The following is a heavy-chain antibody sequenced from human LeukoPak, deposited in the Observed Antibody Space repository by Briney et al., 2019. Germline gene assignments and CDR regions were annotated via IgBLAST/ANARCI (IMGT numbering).Heavy chain of an antibody. CDR3: ARQAASIAAAGFDP. J-gene: IGHJ5*02. D-gene: IGHD6-13*01. CDR1: GGSFSGYY. CDR2: IYYSGST. V-gene: IGHV4-59*08. Sequence: SETLSLTCAVYGGSFSGYYWSWIRQPPGKGLEWIGYIYYSGSTNYNPSLKSRVTISVDTSKNQFSLKLSSVTAADTAVYYCARQAASIAAAGFDPWGQGTLVTVSS.